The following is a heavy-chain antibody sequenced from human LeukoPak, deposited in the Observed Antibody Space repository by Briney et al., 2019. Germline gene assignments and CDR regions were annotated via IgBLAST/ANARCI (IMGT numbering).Heavy chain of an antibody. D-gene: IGHD4-17*01. CDR2: IYHSGST. V-gene: IGHV4-38-2*01. Sequence: PSETLSLTCAVSGYSISSGYYWGWIRQPPGKGLEWIGSIYHSGSTYYNPSLKSRATISVDTSKNQFSLKLSSVTAADTAVYYCANLLLNGDYFDYWGQGTLVTVSS. CDR3: ANLLLNGDYFDY. CDR1: GYSISSGYY. J-gene: IGHJ4*02.